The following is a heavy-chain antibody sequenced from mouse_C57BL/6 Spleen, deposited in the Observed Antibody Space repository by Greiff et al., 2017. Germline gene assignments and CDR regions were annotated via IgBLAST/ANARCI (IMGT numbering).Heavy chain of an antibody. D-gene: IGHD1-1*01. CDR1: GYTFTTYP. CDR2: FHPYNDDT. J-gene: IGHJ2*01. V-gene: IGHV1-47*01. CDR3: ARGDYYGSSYYFDD. Sequence: QVQLKESGAELVKPGASVKMSCKASGYTFTTYPIEWMQQNHGKSLEWIGNFHPYNDDTKYNEKFKGKATLTVEKSPSTVYLELSRLTSDDSAVYFCARGDYYGSSYYFDDWGQGTTLTVSS.